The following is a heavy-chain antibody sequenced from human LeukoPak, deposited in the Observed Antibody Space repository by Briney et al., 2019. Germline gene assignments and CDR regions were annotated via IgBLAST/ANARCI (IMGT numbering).Heavy chain of an antibody. Sequence: PGGSLRLSCAASGFTFSSYDIHWVRQAPGKGLEWVAFIRYDGSNKYYADSVRGRFTISRDNSKNTLYLQMNSLRAEDTAVYFCAKGSKAVLFTRDHYIDVWGKGTTVTISS. D-gene: IGHD6-19*01. CDR2: IRYDGSNK. CDR3: AKGSKAVLFTRDHYIDV. CDR1: GFTFSSYD. V-gene: IGHV3-30*02. J-gene: IGHJ6*03.